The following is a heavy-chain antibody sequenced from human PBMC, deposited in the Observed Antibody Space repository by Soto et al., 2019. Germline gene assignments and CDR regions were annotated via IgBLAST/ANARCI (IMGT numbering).Heavy chain of an antibody. J-gene: IGHJ6*03. D-gene: IGHD3-10*01. Sequence: ASVKVSCKASGYTFTSYGISWVRQAPGQGLEWMGWISAYNGNTNYAQKLQGRVTMTTDTSTNTAYMKLRSLRSDDKDVYYCARSCIIRYGSRNYTTYYYYYMDVWGKGTTVTVSS. CDR3: ARSCIIRYGSRNYTTYYYYYMDV. CDR2: ISAYNGNT. CDR1: GYTFTSYG. V-gene: IGHV1-18*01.